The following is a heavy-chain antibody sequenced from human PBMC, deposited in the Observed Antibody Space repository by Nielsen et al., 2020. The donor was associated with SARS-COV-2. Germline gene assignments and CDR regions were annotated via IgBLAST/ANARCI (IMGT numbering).Heavy chain of an antibody. D-gene: IGHD2-2*01. CDR2: IYYSGNT. V-gene: IGHV4-59*01. Sequence: SETLSLTCTVSGGSISSYYWSWIRQPPGKGLEWIGYIYYSGNTNYNPSLKSRVTISVDTSKNQFSLKLSSVTAADTAVYYCARVTLGYCSTATCNWFDPWGQGTLVTVSS. CDR3: ARVTLGYCSTATCNWFDP. CDR1: GGSISSYY. J-gene: IGHJ5*02.